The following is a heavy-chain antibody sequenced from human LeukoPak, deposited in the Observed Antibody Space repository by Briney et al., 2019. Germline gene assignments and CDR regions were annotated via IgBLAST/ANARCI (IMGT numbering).Heavy chain of an antibody. CDR1: GFTFSSYE. V-gene: IGHV3-48*03. CDR3: AKDLGGTYDLDY. D-gene: IGHD1-26*01. Sequence: GGSLRLSCAASGFTFSSYEMNWVRQAPGKGLEWVSYISSSGSTIYYADSVKGRFTISRDNSKNTLYLQMNSLRAEDTAVYYCAKDLGGTYDLDYWGQGTLVTVSP. CDR2: ISSSGSTI. J-gene: IGHJ4*02.